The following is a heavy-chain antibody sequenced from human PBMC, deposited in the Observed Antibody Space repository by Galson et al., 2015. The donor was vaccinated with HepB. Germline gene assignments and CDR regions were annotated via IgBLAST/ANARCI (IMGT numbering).Heavy chain of an antibody. CDR3: ARDGSGTYYFDY. CDR2: VAYDGADR. CDR1: GFTFTNYA. J-gene: IGHJ4*02. V-gene: IGHV3-30-3*01. D-gene: IGHD1-1*01. Sequence: SLRLSCAASGFTFTNYAMHWVRLAPGMGLEWVASVAYDGADRYYADSVEGRFTISRDNSKSTLFLQMNSLRPEDTGVYFCARDGSGTYYFDYWGQGTLVTVSS.